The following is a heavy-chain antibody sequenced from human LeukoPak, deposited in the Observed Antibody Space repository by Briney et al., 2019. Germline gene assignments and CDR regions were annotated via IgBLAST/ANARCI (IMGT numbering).Heavy chain of an antibody. J-gene: IGHJ4*02. V-gene: IGHV3-48*01. CDR3: GRDRPFSGDDY. CDR1: GFSFSSHT. D-gene: IGHD3-10*01. CDR2: IGSDGTTM. Sequence: GGSLRLSCAASGFSFSSHTMDWVRQAPGKGLEWVSSIGSDGTTMFYADSVKGRFTISRDNAKNSLSLQMNSLRAEDTAVYYCGRDRPFSGDDYRGQGTLVTVSS.